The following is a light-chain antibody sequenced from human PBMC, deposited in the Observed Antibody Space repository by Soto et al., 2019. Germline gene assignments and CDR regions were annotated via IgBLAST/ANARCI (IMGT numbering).Light chain of an antibody. CDR3: QSYDSSPV. CDR1: SGSIASNY. J-gene: IGLJ7*01. V-gene: IGLV6-57*03. CDR2: EDN. Sequence: NFMLTQPHSVSESPGKTVTISFTRSSGSIASNYVQWYQQRPGSAPTTVIYEDNQRPSGVPDRFSGSIDSSSNSASLTISGLKTEDEADYYCQSYDSSPVFGGGTQLTVL.